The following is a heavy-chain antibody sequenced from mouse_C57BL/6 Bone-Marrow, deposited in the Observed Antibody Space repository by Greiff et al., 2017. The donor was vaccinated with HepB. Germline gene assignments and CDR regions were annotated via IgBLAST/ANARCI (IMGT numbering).Heavy chain of an antibody. CDR2: IDPSDSYT. Sequence: VQLKQPGAELVMPGASVKLSCKASGYTFTNYWMHWVKQRPGQGLEWIGEIDPSDSYTNYNQKFKGKSTLTVDKSSSTAYMQLSSLTSEDSAVYYCARYDYGSSFDYWGQGTTLTVSS. CDR1: GYTFTNYW. J-gene: IGHJ2*01. CDR3: ARYDYGSSFDY. V-gene: IGHV1-69*01. D-gene: IGHD1-1*01.